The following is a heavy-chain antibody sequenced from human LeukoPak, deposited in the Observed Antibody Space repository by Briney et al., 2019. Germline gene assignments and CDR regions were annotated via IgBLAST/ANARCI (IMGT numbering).Heavy chain of an antibody. CDR1: GGSISTSNYN. D-gene: IGHD2-15*01. CDR2: IYYSGTT. Sequence: SETLSLTCTVSGGSISTSNYNWGWICQPPGKGLGWIGSIYYSGTTYYSPSLKSRVTISVDTSKNQFSLRLSSVTAADTAVYYCPRSPGGGFDIWGQGTMVTVSS. V-gene: IGHV4-39*01. CDR3: PRSPGGGFDI. J-gene: IGHJ3*02.